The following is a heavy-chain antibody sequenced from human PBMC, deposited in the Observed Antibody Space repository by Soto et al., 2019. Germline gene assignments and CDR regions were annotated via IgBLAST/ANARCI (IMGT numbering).Heavy chain of an antibody. CDR2: ITFSGNTV. J-gene: IGHJ6*02. CDR1: GFTFSDSY. Sequence: GGSLRLSCAASGFTFSDSYMSWIRQAPGKGLEWISYITFSGNTVYYSDSLKGRFTISRDNAKNSLYLQMNRLRAEDTAVYYCARVSWREKYGMDVWGQGTTVTVSS. V-gene: IGHV3-11*01. CDR3: ARVSWREKYGMDV.